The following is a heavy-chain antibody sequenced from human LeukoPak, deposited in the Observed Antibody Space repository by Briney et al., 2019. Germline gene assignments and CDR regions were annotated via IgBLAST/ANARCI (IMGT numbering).Heavy chain of an antibody. CDR2: INHSGST. CDR1: GGSFSGYY. CDR3: ARVVATIIIDY. D-gene: IGHD5-12*01. V-gene: IGHV4-34*01. Sequence: SETLSLTCAVYGGSFSGYYWSWIRQPPGKGLEWIGEINHSGSTNYNPSLKSRVTISVDTSKNQFSLKLSSVTAADTAVYYCARVVATIIIDYWGQGTLVTVSS. J-gene: IGHJ4*02.